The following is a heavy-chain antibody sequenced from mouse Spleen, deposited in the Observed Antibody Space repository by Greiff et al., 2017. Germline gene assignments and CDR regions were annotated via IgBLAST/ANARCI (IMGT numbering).Heavy chain of an antibody. J-gene: IGHJ4*01. D-gene: IGHD2-3*01. Sequence: EVKLMESGGGLVQPGGSLKLSCATSGFTFSDYYMYWVRQTPEKRLEWVAYISNGGGSTYYPDTVKGRFTISRDNAKNTLYLQMSRLKSEDTAMYYCARRGYYDYYAMDYWGQGTSVTVSS. CDR3: ARRGYYDYYAMDY. V-gene: IGHV5-12*02. CDR2: ISNGGGST. CDR1: GFTFSDYY.